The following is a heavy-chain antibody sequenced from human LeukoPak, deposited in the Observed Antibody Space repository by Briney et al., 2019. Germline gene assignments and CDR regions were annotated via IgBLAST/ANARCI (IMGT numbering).Heavy chain of an antibody. Sequence: SETLSLTCAVYGGSFSGYYWSWIRQPPGKGLEWIGEINLSGSTNYNPSLKSRVTISVDTSKNQFSLKLSSVTAADTAVYYCARDAHYYVWGSYRLRNWFDPWGQGTLVTVSS. J-gene: IGHJ5*02. D-gene: IGHD3-16*02. CDR2: INLSGST. CDR1: GGSFSGYY. V-gene: IGHV4-34*01. CDR3: ARDAHYYVWGSYRLRNWFDP.